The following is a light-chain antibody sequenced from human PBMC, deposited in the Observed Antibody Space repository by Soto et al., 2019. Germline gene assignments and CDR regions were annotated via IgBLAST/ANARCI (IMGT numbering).Light chain of an antibody. CDR3: QSHDSSLNSWV. CDR2: GNN. V-gene: IGLV1-40*01. CDR1: SFNIGAGSD. J-gene: IGLJ3*02. Sequence: QSVLTQPPSVSGAPGQSVTISCTGSSFNIGAGSDVHWYQHLPGTAPKLLIYGNNKRPSGVPDRFSGSKSGTSASLAITGLQADDEADYYCQSHDSSLNSWVFGGGTKLTVL.